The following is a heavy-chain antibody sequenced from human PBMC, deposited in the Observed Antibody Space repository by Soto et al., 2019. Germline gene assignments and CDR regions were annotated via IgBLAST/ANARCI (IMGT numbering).Heavy chain of an antibody. CDR3: AKTVAGRRDYYFDY. J-gene: IGHJ4*01. CDR2: ISGSGDST. D-gene: IGHD6-19*01. Sequence: GGSLRLSCAASGFIFSSYAMSWVRQAPGKGLEWVSGISGSGDSTYYADSVKGRFTISRDNSKNTLYMQMHSLRAEETAVYYCAKTVAGRRDYYFDYWGQGT. CDR1: GFIFSSYA. V-gene: IGHV3-23*01.